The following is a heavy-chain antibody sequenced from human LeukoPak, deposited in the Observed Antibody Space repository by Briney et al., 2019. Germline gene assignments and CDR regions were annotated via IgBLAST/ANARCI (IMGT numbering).Heavy chain of an antibody. J-gene: IGHJ4*02. CDR3: AKRGNGDLFDY. V-gene: IGHV3-23*01. CDR1: GLTFNSYG. D-gene: IGHD4-17*01. Sequence: PGGSRRLSCAASGLTFNSYGMSWVRQAPGKGLDWVSAISGSGGSTYYADSVKGRFTISRDNSKNTLYLQMNSLRAEDTAVYYCAKRGNGDLFDYWGQGTLVTVSS. CDR2: ISGSGGST.